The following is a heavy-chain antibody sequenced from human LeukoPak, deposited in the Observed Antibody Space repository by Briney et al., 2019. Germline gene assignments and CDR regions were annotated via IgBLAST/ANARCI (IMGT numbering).Heavy chain of an antibody. V-gene: IGHV3-21*01. J-gene: IGHJ5*02. D-gene: IGHD2-21*02. Sequence: PGRSLRLSCAASGFTFSDYNMHWVRQAPGKGLEWVSSISSSSSYIYYADSVKGRFTISRDNAKNSLYLQMNSLRAEDTAVYHCARDPGYCGGDCYPNWFDPWGQGTLVTVSS. CDR1: GFTFSDYN. CDR3: ARDPGYCGGDCYPNWFDP. CDR2: ISSSSSYI.